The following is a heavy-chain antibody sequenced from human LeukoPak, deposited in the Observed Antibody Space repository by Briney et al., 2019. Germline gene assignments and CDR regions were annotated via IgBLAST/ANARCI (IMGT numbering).Heavy chain of an antibody. V-gene: IGHV3-30*04. D-gene: IGHD6-13*01. CDR3: AKESFSSSWYAYYGMDV. CDR1: GFTFSSYA. Sequence: GGSLRLSCAASGFTFSSYAMHWVRQAPGKGLEWVAVISYDGSNKYYAGSVKGRFTISRDNSKNTLYLQMNSLRAEDTAVYYCAKESFSSSWYAYYGMDVWGQGTTVTVSS. J-gene: IGHJ6*02. CDR2: ISYDGSNK.